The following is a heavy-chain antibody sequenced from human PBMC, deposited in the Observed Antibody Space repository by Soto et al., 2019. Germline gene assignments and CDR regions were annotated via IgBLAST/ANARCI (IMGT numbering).Heavy chain of an antibody. Sequence: APGKGLEWVSSISSSSSYIYYADSVKGRFTISRDNAKNSLYLQMNSLRAEDTAVYYCARGVADGYYYYGMDVWGQGTTVTVSS. D-gene: IGHD3-3*01. V-gene: IGHV3-21*01. J-gene: IGHJ6*02. CDR3: ARGVADGYYYYGMDV. CDR2: ISSSSSYI.